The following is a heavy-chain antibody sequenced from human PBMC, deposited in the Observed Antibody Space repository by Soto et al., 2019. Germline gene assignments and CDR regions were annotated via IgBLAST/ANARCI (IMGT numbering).Heavy chain of an antibody. Sequence: QVQLQESGPGLVKPSQTLSLTCTVSGVSISSGDYYWSWIRQPPGKGLEWIGYIYYSGSTYYNPYLKRRVTISVDTSKNQFSLKLSSVTAADTAVYYCARLSSRMINAFDIWGQGTMVTVSS. V-gene: IGHV4-30-4*01. CDR3: ARLSSRMINAFDI. CDR2: IYYSGST. D-gene: IGHD3-16*01. CDR1: GVSISSGDYY. J-gene: IGHJ3*02.